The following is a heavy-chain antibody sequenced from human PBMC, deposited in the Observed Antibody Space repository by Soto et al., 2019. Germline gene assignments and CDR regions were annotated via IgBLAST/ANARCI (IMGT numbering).Heavy chain of an antibody. J-gene: IGHJ4*02. CDR1: VFTCSSYD. D-gene: IGHD6-19*01. CDR2: IGTAGDP. V-gene: IGHV3-13*05. Sequence: WWSLRLACSASVFTCSSYDMHWFRQATGKGLEWVSAIGTAGDPYYPGSVKGRFTISRENAKNSLYLQMNSLRAGDTAVYYCARGVAGTFDYWGQGTLVTVS. CDR3: ARGVAGTFDY.